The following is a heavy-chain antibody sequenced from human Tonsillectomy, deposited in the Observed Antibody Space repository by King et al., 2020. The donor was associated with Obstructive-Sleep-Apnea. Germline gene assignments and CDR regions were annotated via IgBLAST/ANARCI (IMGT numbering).Heavy chain of an antibody. CDR1: GGSISSYY. J-gene: IGHJ4*02. V-gene: IGHV4-59*01. CDR3: ARDRGELGLGY. D-gene: IGHD7-27*01. CDR2: IYYSGST. Sequence: VQLQESGPGLVKPSETLSLTCTVSGGSISSYYWSWIRQPPGKGREWIGYIYYSGSTNYNPSLTSRVTISVDTSKNQFSLKRSSVTAADTAVYYCARDRGELGLGYWGQGTLVTVSS.